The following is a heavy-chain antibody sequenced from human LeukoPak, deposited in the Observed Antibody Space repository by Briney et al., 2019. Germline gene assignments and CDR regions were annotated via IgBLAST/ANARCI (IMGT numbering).Heavy chain of an antibody. CDR3: ATDNYRNSSWYMHY. D-gene: IGHD6-13*01. J-gene: IGHJ4*02. CDR1: GYTLTELS. V-gene: IGHV1-24*01. CDR2: FDPEDGET. Sequence: ASVKVSCKVSGYTLTELSMHWVRQAPGKGLEWMGGFDPEDGETIYAQKFQGRVTMTEDTSTDTAYMELSSLRSEDTAVYYCATDNYRNSSWYMHYWGQGTLVTVSS.